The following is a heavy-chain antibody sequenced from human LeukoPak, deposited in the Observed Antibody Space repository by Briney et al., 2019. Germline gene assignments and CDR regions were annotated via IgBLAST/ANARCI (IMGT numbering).Heavy chain of an antibody. J-gene: IGHJ4*02. CDR1: GYTFTGYY. CDR3: ARGNHDSSGYAQYYFDY. V-gene: IGHV1-2*04. Sequence: ASVNVSCKASGYTFTGYYMHWVRQDPGQGLEWMGWINPNSGGTSYAQKFQGWVTMTRDTSISTAYMELSRLRSDDTAVYYCARGNHDSSGYAQYYFDYWGQGTLVTVSS. D-gene: IGHD3-22*01. CDR2: INPNSGGT.